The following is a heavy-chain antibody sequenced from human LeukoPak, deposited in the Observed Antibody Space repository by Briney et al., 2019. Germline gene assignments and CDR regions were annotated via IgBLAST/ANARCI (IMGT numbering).Heavy chain of an antibody. J-gene: IGHJ4*02. CDR1: GGSISIFS. D-gene: IGHD6-19*01. CDR2: IYTSGTT. CDR3: ATEGAVPGIDH. V-gene: IGHV4-4*07. Sequence: PSETLSLTCNVSGGSISIFSWSWIRQSAGKGLVWIGRIYTSGTTNYNPSLKSRVSMSLDTSKSQFSLRLNSVTAADTAVYYCATEGAVPGIDHWGQGIQVTVSS.